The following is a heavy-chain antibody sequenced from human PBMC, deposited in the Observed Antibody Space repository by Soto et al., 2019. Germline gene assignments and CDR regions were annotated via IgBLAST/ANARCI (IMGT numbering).Heavy chain of an antibody. CDR3: VRGYCSSTSCHFDY. D-gene: IGHD2-2*01. CDR1: GYTFTGQY. Sequence: QVPLVQSGAEVKKPGASMKVSCKASGYTFTGQYIHWVRQAPGQGLEWMGWINPNSGGTNYAQKFQGWVTMTRDTSIRTAYMELSRLRSGDTAVYYCVRGYCSSTSCHFDYWGQGTLVTVSS. CDR2: INPNSGGT. V-gene: IGHV1-2*04. J-gene: IGHJ4*02.